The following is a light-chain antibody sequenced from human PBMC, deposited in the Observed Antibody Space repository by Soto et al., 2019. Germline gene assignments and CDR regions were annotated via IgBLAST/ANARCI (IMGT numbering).Light chain of an antibody. J-gene: IGKJ3*01. V-gene: IGKV1-39*01. CDR3: LSDNDWPFT. CDR1: ESLFDD. Sequence: DIQLTQSPSSLSASPGDRVTLTCRASESLFDDLGWYQQKPGQAPNLLIYAVSTRETGIPARFSGGGSGTDFTLTISSLQPEDFDSYYCLSDNDWPFTFGLGTRVDIK. CDR2: AVS.